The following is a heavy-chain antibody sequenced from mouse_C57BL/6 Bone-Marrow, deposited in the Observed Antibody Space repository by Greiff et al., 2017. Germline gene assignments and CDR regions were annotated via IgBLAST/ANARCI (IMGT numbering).Heavy chain of an antibody. Sequence: QVQPQQPGAELVKPGASVKMSCKASGYTFTSYWITWVKQRPGQGLEWIGDIYPGSGSTNYNEKFKSKATLTVDTSSSTAYMQLSSLTSEDSAVYYGARTGDCNYLFAYWGQGTLVTVSA. CDR1: GYTFTSYW. D-gene: IGHD2-1*01. CDR2: IYPGSGST. CDR3: ARTGDCNYLFAY. J-gene: IGHJ3*01. V-gene: IGHV1-55*01.